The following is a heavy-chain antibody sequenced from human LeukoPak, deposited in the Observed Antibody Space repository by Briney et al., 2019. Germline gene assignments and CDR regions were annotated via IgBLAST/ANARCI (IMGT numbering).Heavy chain of an antibody. J-gene: IGHJ4*02. Sequence: GGSLRLSCAASGFAFSSYWMTWVRQAPGKGLEWVADIKPDGSGKTYVDSVKGRFTISRDNAKNSLYLQMRGLRVEDTAVYYCSSQPAVLDLDCWGQGTLVTVSS. V-gene: IGHV3-7*01. D-gene: IGHD6-19*01. CDR2: IKPDGSGK. CDR3: SSQPAVLDLDC. CDR1: GFAFSSYW.